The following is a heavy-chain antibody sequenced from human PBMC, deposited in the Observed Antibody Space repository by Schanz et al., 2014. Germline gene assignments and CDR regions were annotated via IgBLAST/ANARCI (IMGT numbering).Heavy chain of an antibody. J-gene: IGHJ4*02. V-gene: IGHV3-74*01. Sequence: EVQLVESGGGLVQPGGSLRLSCAASGFTFSSYWMHWVRQAPGKGLEWVSAISGSGGSTYYADSVKGRFTISRDNAKSSLYLQMNSLRVEDTAVYYCAASSGWHPSTDYWGQGTLVTVSS. CDR1: GFTFSSYW. CDR3: AASSGWHPSTDY. D-gene: IGHD6-19*01. CDR2: ISGSGGST.